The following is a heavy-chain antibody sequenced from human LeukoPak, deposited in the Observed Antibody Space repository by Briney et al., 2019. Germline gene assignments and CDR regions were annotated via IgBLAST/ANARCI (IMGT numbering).Heavy chain of an antibody. CDR1: GFTLSSYA. D-gene: IGHD1-26*01. V-gene: IGHV3-23*01. CDR2: ISVSGNT. Sequence: GGSLRLSCAASGFTLSSYAMSWVRQAPGKGLEWVSAISVSGNTYHADSVKGRFTISRDSSKNTLYLQMNSLRAEDTAVYYCARGGSYPSAFDIWGQGTMVTVSS. J-gene: IGHJ3*02. CDR3: ARGGSYPSAFDI.